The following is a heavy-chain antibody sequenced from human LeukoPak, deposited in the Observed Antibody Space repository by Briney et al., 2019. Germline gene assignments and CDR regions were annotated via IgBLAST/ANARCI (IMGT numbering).Heavy chain of an antibody. CDR3: ARGPSTRSPAGTYNWFDP. Sequence: ASVKVSCKASGYTLTSYDINWVRQATGQGREWMGWMNPNSGNTGYAQKFQGRVTMTRNTSISTAYMELSSLGSEDTAVYYCARGPSTRSPAGTYNWFDPWGQGTLVSVSS. D-gene: IGHD1-1*01. CDR1: GYTLTSYD. V-gene: IGHV1-8*01. CDR2: MNPNSGNT. J-gene: IGHJ5*02.